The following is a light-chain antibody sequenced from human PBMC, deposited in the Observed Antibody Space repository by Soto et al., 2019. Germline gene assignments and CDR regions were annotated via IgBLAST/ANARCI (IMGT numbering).Light chain of an antibody. V-gene: IGKV3D-15*01. CDR3: QQYHNWPPIT. J-gene: IGKJ5*01. Sequence: ETLMTHSPSNLSLAPGERSTLSCRARQSINNNLAWYQQKLGQAPRLIIYGASTRATGIPARFSGSGSATEFTLTISSLQSEDFAVYYCQQYHNWPPITFGQGTRLEIK. CDR2: GAS. CDR1: QSINNN.